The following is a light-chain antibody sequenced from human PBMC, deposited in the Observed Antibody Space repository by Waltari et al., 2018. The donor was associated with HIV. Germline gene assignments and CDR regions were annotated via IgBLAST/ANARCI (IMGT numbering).Light chain of an antibody. Sequence: QSVLTQPPSASGTPGQRVTISCSGSSSNIGSNTVNWYQQLPGTAPKLLIYSNNLRPSGVPERFSGSRSGTAASLAISGLQSEDEAYYYCAAWDDSLRGVFGGGTKLTVL. CDR3: AAWDDSLRGV. CDR1: SSNIGSNT. J-gene: IGLJ2*01. CDR2: SNN. V-gene: IGLV1-44*01.